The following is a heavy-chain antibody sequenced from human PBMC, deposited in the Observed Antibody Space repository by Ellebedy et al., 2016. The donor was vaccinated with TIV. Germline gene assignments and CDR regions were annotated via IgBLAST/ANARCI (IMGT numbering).Heavy chain of an antibody. V-gene: IGHV3-23*01. CDR3: AKGGRSGDYESRYYFDY. CDR2: VSGGGGST. J-gene: IGHJ4*02. D-gene: IGHD4-17*01. Sequence: PGGSLRLSCAASGFTFSNYAMNWVRQAPGKGLEWVSAVSGGGGSTYYADSVEGRFTISRDNSKNTQYLQMNSLRAEDTAVYYCAKGGRSGDYESRYYFDYWGQGILVIVSS. CDR1: GFTFSNYA.